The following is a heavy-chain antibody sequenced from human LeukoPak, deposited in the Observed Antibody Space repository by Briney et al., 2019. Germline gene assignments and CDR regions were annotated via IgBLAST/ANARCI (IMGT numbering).Heavy chain of an antibody. CDR3: ARDRHCSSTSCTSPPYYYYMDV. Sequence: SETLSLTCTVSGGSISSYYWSWIRQPAGKGLEWIGRIYTSGGTNYNPSLKSRVTMSVDTSKNQFSLKLSSVTAADTAVYYCARDRHCSSTSCTSPPYYYYMDVWGKGTTVTVSS. CDR2: IYTSGGT. V-gene: IGHV4-4*07. CDR1: GGSISSYY. J-gene: IGHJ6*03. D-gene: IGHD2-2*01.